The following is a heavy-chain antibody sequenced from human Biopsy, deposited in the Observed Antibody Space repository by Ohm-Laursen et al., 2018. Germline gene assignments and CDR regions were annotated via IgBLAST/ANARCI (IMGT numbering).Heavy chain of an antibody. Sequence: SSVKVSCKASGGTFSSYDISWLRQAPGQGLEWMGGIIPMFGITEFAQKFQGRVTINVDKSTSTVYMELSSLRSDDTAVYYCAKERGDDWRLRSLHIWGQGTLVTVSS. V-gene: IGHV1-69*17. J-gene: IGHJ3*02. CDR2: IIPMFGIT. CDR3: AKERGDDWRLRSLHI. CDR1: GGTFSSYD. D-gene: IGHD3-9*01.